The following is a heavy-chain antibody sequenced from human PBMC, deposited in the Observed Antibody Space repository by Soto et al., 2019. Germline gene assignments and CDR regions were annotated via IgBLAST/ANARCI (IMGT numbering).Heavy chain of an antibody. D-gene: IGHD2-15*01. CDR2: ISYDGSNK. J-gene: IGHJ4*02. V-gene: IGHV3-30*18. CDR1: GFTFSTYG. CDR3: AKELGEYCTGGSCYYLDY. Sequence: QVQLVESGGGVVQPGRSLRLSCAASGFTFSTYGMHWVRQAPGKGLEWVAVISYDGSNKYYADSVKGRSTISRDNSKNTLFLQMNSLRAEDTAVYDCAKELGEYCTGGSCYYLDYWGQGTLVTVSS.